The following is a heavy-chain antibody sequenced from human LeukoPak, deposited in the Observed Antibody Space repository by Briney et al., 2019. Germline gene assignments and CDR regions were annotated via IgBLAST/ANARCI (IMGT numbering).Heavy chain of an antibody. D-gene: IGHD4-17*01. CDR2: ITSGSSPI. Sequence: PGGSLRLSCAASGFTFRSYSMNWVRQAPGKGLEWVSYITSGSSPIYYADSVKGRFTISRDNAKNSLYLQMNSLRDEDTAVYYCARRAYGDDSFDYWCQGTLVTVSS. V-gene: IGHV3-48*02. CDR1: GFTFRSYS. J-gene: IGHJ4*02. CDR3: ARRAYGDDSFDY.